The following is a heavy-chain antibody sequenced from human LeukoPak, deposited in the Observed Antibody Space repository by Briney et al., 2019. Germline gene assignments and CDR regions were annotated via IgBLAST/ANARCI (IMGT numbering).Heavy chain of an antibody. V-gene: IGHV1-69*13. Sequence: ASVKVSCKASGGTFSSYAISWVRQAPGQGLEWMGGIIPIFGTANYAQKFQGKVTITADESTSTAYMELSSLRSEDTAVYYCARAQYSSAGAGAYYYYGLDVWGQGTTVTFSS. J-gene: IGHJ6*02. CDR2: IIPIFGTA. CDR3: ARAQYSSAGAGAYYYYGLDV. CDR1: GGTFSSYA. D-gene: IGHD6-19*01.